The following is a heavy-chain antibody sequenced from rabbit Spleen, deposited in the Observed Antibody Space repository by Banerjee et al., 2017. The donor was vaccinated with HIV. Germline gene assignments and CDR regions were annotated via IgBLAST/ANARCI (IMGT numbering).Heavy chain of an antibody. CDR3: ARETSSGWGVVLYYFNL. D-gene: IGHD4-1*01. J-gene: IGHJ4*01. V-gene: IGHV1S40*01. CDR1: GVSFSSSSY. CDR2: INIVTGKS. Sequence: QSLEESGGDLVKPGASLTLTCTASGVSFSSSSYMCWVRQAPGKGLEWIACINIVTGKSVYASWAEGRFIMSRTSSTTVTLQMTSLTAADTATYFCARETSSGWGVVLYYFNLWGPGTLVTVS.